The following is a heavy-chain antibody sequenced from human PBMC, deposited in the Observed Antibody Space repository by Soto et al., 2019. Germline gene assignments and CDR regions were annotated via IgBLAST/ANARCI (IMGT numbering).Heavy chain of an antibody. CDR1: GYTFTSDA. CDR2: INAGNGNT. Sequence: ASVKVSCKASGYTFTSDAMHWGRQAPGQRLEWMGWINAGNGNTKYSQKFQGRVTITRDTSASTAYMELSSLRSEDTAVYYCARETTLIDAFDIWGQGTMVTVSS. D-gene: IGHD1-1*01. J-gene: IGHJ3*02. V-gene: IGHV1-3*01. CDR3: ARETTLIDAFDI.